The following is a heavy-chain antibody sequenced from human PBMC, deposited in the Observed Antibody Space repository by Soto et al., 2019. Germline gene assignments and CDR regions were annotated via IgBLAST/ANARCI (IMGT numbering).Heavy chain of an antibody. CDR2: INPNSGDT. D-gene: IGHD1-26*01. CDR1: GYTFTCYY. J-gene: IGHJ6*02. V-gene: IGHV1-2*02. CDR3: AKGGAIVAAGTRVYLYNAMDV. Sequence: XAVKVSYKASGYTFTCYYLHLVRQAPGQGLECVGWINPNSGDTYLAQRFQGRVTMNRDTSIGTAYMELRGLTSDDKAEYYCAKGGAIVAAGTRVYLYNAMDVWGQGTTVTVSS.